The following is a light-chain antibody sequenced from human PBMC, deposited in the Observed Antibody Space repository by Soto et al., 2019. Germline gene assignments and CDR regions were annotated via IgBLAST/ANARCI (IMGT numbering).Light chain of an antibody. V-gene: IGKV1-39*01. CDR3: QQSYSTPLT. Sequence: DIQITQSPSSLSASVGDRVTITCRASQSISSYLNWYQQKPGKAPKILIYAASSLQSGVPSRFSGSGAGTVCTRTISSLQPEDVETYYCQQSYSTPLTFGGGTKVDIK. CDR2: AAS. CDR1: QSISSY. J-gene: IGKJ4*01.